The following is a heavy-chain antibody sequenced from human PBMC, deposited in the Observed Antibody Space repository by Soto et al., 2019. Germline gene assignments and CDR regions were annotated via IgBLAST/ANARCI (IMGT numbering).Heavy chain of an antibody. CDR3: TADSRLRFAPWFDY. CDR1: GFIFRDWF. J-gene: IGHJ4*02. V-gene: IGHV3-15*01. CDR2: ISKDSGETT. Sequence: GGSLRLSCAASGFIFRDWFMSWIRQAPGKGLEWISYISKDSGETTYYAPPVKGRFTISRDDSKNTMYLQMNSLKTEDTAVYYCTADSRLRFAPWFDYWGQGALVTVSS. D-gene: IGHD5-12*01.